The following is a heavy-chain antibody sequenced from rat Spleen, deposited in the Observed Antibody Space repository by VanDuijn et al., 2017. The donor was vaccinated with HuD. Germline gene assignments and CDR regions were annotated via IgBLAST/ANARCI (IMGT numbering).Heavy chain of an antibody. CDR2: INYSGST. D-gene: IGHD1-2*01. CDR1: VYSITTNY. CDR3: TTRPYYSSLNWFPY. J-gene: IGHJ3*01. V-gene: IGHV3-1*01. Sequence: EVQLQESGPGLVKPSQSLSLTCSVTVYSITTNYWDWIRKFPGNEMEWMGYINYSGSTGYNPSLKSRISITRDTSKNQFFLQVNSVTTEDTATYYCTTRPYYSSLNWFPYWGQGTLVTVSS.